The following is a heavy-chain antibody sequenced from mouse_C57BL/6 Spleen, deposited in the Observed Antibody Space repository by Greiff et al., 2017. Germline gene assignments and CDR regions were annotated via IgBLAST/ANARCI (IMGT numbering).Heavy chain of an antibody. D-gene: IGHD2-4*01. V-gene: IGHV1-53*01. Sequence: QVQLQQPGTELVKPGASVKLSCKASGYTFTSYWMHWVKQRPGQGLEWIGNINPSNGGTNYNEKFKSKATLTVDKSSSTAYMQLSSLTSEDSAVYYCAKGFYDYDGYYYAMDYWGQGTSVTVSS. CDR3: AKGFYDYDGYYYAMDY. CDR1: GYTFTSYW. J-gene: IGHJ4*01. CDR2: INPSNGGT.